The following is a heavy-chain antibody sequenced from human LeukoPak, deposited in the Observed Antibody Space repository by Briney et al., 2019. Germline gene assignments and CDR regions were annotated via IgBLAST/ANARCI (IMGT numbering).Heavy chain of an antibody. J-gene: IGHJ4*02. CDR1: GFTFSSYA. CDR3: STDWYDY. CDR2: ISGTGGNT. Sequence: PGGSLRLSCAASGFTFSSYAMSWVRQAPGKGLEWVSGISGTGGNTYYTDSVKGRFTISRDNSKDTLYLQMNSLRAEDTAIYYCSTDWYDYWGQGTLVTVSS. D-gene: IGHD6-13*01. V-gene: IGHV3-23*01.